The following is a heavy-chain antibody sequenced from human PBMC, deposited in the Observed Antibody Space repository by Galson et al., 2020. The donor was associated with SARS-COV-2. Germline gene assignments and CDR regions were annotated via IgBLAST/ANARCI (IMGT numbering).Heavy chain of an antibody. CDR2: IIPIFGTA. V-gene: IGHV1-69*13. D-gene: IGHD3-3*01. Sequence: SVKVSCKASGGTFSSYAISWVRQASGQGLEWMGGIIPIFGTANYAQKFQGRVTITADESTSTAYMELSSLRSEDTAVYYCAADFWSGYATPNYYYYGMDVWGQGTTVTVSS. J-gene: IGHJ6*02. CDR1: GGTFSSYA. CDR3: AADFWSGYATPNYYYYGMDV.